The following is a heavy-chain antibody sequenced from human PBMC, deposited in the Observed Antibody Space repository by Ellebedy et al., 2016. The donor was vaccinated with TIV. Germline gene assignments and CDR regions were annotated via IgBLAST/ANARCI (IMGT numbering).Heavy chain of an antibody. CDR2: IYNSGTT. V-gene: IGHV4-59*08. CDR3: ARYDIQQQLDY. D-gene: IGHD6-13*01. Sequence: MPSETLSLTCTVSGGSISTYYWSWIRQPPGKGLEWIGYIYNSGTTNYNPSLKSRVTISVDTSKNQFSLKLSSVTAADTAVYYCARYDIQQQLDYWGQGTLVTVSS. CDR1: GGSISTYY. J-gene: IGHJ4*02.